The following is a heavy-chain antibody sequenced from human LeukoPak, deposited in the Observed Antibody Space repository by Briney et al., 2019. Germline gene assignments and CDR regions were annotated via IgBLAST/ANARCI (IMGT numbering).Heavy chain of an antibody. Sequence: GGSLRLSCAASGFTFSSFDMNWVRQAPGKGLEWVSSISSLGTYTYYADSLKGRFTISRDNAKNSLYLQINSLTAEDTAIYYCARDRYYDTSGDFYYWGQGTLVTVSS. J-gene: IGHJ4*02. V-gene: IGHV3-21*01. CDR2: ISSLGTYT. D-gene: IGHD3-22*01. CDR3: ARDRYYDTSGDFYY. CDR1: GFTFSSFD.